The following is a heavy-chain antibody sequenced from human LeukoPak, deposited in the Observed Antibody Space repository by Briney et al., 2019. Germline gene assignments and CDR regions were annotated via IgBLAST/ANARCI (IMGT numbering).Heavy chain of an antibody. CDR2: INPNIGGT. Sequence: ASVKVSCKASGYTFTGYYMHWVRQAPGQGLEWMGWINPNIGGTNHAQKFQGRVTMTRDTSISTAYMELSRLRSDDTAVYYCARDRPLDADDYYGFYYFDYWGQGTLVTVSS. CDR3: ARDRPLDADDYYGFYYFDY. D-gene: IGHD3-10*01. V-gene: IGHV1-2*02. J-gene: IGHJ4*02. CDR1: GYTFTGYY.